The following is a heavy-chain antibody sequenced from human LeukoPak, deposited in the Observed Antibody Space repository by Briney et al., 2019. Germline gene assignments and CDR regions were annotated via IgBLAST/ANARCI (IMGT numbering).Heavy chain of an antibody. V-gene: IGHV3-23*01. CDR1: GFXFSSYA. CDR2: ISGSGGST. Sequence: PGGSLRLSCAASGFXFSSYAISWVRQAPGKGREWVSPISGSGGSTYYADSVKGRFTISRDNSKNTLYLQMNSLRAEDTAVYYCAKSAKGYCSGGSCYDRCFDYWGQGTLVTVSS. J-gene: IGHJ4*02. D-gene: IGHD2-15*01. CDR3: AKSAKGYCSGGSCYDRCFDY.